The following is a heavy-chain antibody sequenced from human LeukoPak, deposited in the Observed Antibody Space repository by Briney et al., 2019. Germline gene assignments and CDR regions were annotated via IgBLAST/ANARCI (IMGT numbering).Heavy chain of an antibody. CDR1: GGSISSGGYY. Sequence: SLTLSLTCTVSGGSISSGGYYWSWIRQHPGKGLEWIGYIYYSGSTYYNPSLKSRVTISVDTSKNQFSLKLSSVTAADTAVYYCARSRATVTTLDYWGQGTLVTVSS. J-gene: IGHJ4*02. D-gene: IGHD4-17*01. V-gene: IGHV4-31*03. CDR2: IYYSGST. CDR3: ARSRATVTTLDY.